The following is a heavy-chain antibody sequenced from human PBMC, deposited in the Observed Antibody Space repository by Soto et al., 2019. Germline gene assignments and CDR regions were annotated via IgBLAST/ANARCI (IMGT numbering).Heavy chain of an antibody. CDR3: TTILGYCSGGSCYQDY. CDR1: SVSNAW. Sequence: SVSNAWMNWVRQAPGKGLEWVGRIKSKTDGGTTDYAAPVKGRFTISRDDSKNTLYLQMNSLKTEDTAVYYCTTILGYCSGGSCYQDYWGQGTLDTVSS. J-gene: IGHJ4*02. D-gene: IGHD2-15*01. CDR2: IKSKTDGGTT. V-gene: IGHV3-15*07.